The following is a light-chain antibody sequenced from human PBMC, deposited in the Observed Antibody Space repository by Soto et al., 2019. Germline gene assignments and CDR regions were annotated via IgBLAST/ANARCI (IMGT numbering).Light chain of an antibody. CDR2: DTS. J-gene: IGKJ4*01. V-gene: IGKV3-15*01. CDR1: QNVYNN. Sequence: EIVMTQSPATLSISPGELASLSCKASQNVYNNLAWYQQRPGQPPRLLIYDTSTRATGISARFSGSGYGTEFTLTISSLQSEDFAVYFCQQCRKWPLTFGGGTKVDIK. CDR3: QQCRKWPLT.